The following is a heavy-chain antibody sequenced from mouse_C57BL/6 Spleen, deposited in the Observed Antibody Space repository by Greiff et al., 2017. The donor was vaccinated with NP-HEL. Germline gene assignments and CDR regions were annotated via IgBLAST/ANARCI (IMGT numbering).Heavy chain of an antibody. CDR2: INPNNGGT. CDR3: APNWEGGY. Sequence: VQLQQSGPELVKPGASVKISCKASGYTFTDYYMNWVKQSHGKSLEWIGDINPNNGGTSYNQKFKGKATLTVDKSSSTAYMELRSLTSEDSAVYYCAPNWEGGYWGQGTTLTVSS. D-gene: IGHD4-1*01. J-gene: IGHJ2*01. CDR1: GYTFTDYY. V-gene: IGHV1-26*01.